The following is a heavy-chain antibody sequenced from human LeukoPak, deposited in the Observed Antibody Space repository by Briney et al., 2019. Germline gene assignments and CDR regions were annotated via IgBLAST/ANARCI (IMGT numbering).Heavy chain of an antibody. Sequence: PGGTLRLSCAASGFTFSSYGMSWVRQAPGKGLEWVSGISGSGGRTYFADSVKGRFTISRDNTKNSLYLQMNSLRAEDTAVYYCAELGITMIGGVWGKGTTVTISS. J-gene: IGHJ6*04. CDR2: ISGSGGRT. V-gene: IGHV3-23*01. D-gene: IGHD3-10*02. CDR1: GFTFSSYG. CDR3: AELGITMIGGV.